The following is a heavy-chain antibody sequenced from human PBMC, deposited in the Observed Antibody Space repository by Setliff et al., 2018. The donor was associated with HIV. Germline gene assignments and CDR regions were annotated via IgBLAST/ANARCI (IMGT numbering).Heavy chain of an antibody. V-gene: IGHV1-18*01. D-gene: IGHD2-2*01. CDR1: TYTFSSYV. CDR2: ISVYNGNT. Sequence: ASVKVSCKASTYTFSSYVINWVRQTPGQGLEWMGRISVYNGNTSYAQKLQGRVIMTTDTSTSTAYMELRSLRSDDTAMYYCATQRDIVMVPGQGGFDIWAQGTMVTVSS. J-gene: IGHJ3*02. CDR3: ATQRDIVMVPGQGGFDI.